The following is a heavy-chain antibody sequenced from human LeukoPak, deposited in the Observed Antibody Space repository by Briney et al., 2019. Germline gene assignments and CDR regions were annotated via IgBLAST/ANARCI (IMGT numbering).Heavy chain of an antibody. V-gene: IGHV4-38-2*02. CDR1: GYSINSGYY. J-gene: IGHJ5*02. CDR2: IYYSGST. Sequence: PSETLSLTCTVSGYSINSGYYWGWIRQPPGKGLEWIGSIYYSGSTYYNPSLKSRVTISVDTSKNQFSLKLSSVTAADTAVYYCARDGAAAGTTPRSFDPWGQGTLVTVSS. CDR3: ARDGAAAGTTPRSFDP. D-gene: IGHD6-13*01.